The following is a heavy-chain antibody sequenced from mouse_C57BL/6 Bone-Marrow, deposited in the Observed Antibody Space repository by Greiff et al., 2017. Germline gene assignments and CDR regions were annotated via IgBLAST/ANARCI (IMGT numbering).Heavy chain of an antibody. CDR1: GYTFTSYW. J-gene: IGHJ2*01. CDR3: ARERRVTTEYYFDY. V-gene: IGHV1-72*01. CDR2: IDPNSGGT. Sequence: VQLQQPGAELVKPGASVKLSCKASGYTFTSYWMHWVKQRPGRGLEWIGMIDPNSGGTKYNEKFKSKATLTVDKPSSTAYMQLSSLTSEDSAVYYCARERRVTTEYYFDYWGQGTTLTVSS. D-gene: IGHD2-2*01.